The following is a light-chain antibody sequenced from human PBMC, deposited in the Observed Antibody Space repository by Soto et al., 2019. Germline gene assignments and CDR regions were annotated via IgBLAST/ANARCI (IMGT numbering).Light chain of an antibody. Sequence: DIQLTQSPSFLSASIGDRVTITCRASQGISSYLAWYQQKPGKAPNLLIYAAFTLQSGVPSRFSGSGSGTEFTRTSSSLQPEDFETYYCQQVSTYPITFGQGTRLEIK. V-gene: IGKV1-9*01. CDR2: AAF. CDR1: QGISSY. CDR3: QQVSTYPIT. J-gene: IGKJ5*01.